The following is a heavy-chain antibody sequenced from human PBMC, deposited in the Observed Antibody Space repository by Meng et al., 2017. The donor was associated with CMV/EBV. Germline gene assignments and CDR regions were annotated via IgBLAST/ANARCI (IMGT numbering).Heavy chain of an antibody. V-gene: IGHV4-61*01. D-gene: IGHD3-10*01. Sequence: VYSGSVSSGSYYWSWLRQPPGKGLEWIGYIYYSGSTNYNPSLKSRVTISVDTSKNQFSLKLSSVTAADTAVYYCARDPYYGSGSYYTWGQGTLVTVSS. CDR1: SGSVSSGSYY. J-gene: IGHJ5*02. CDR3: ARDPYYGSGSYYT. CDR2: IYYSGST.